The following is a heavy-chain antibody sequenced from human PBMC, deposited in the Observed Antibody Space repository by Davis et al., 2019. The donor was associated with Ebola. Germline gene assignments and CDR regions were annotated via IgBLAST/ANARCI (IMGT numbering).Heavy chain of an antibody. CDR3: AKKGRDYCNSNSCTPDALDV. CDR1: GFTFSAST. Sequence: GGSLRLSCVASGFTFSASTMHWVRQAPGKGLQWVAVISYDGENKNYADSVQGRFIISRENSKNTLHLQMNSLTSEDTAVYYCAKKGRDYCNSNSCTPDALDVWGPRTVVTVSS. V-gene: IGHV3-30*04. D-gene: IGHD2/OR15-2a*01. CDR2: ISYDGENK. J-gene: IGHJ3*01.